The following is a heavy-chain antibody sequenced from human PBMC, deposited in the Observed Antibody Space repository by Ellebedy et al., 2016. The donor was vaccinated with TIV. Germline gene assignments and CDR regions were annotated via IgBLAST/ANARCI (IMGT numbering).Heavy chain of an antibody. CDR3: TRTVQLAFYMNV. Sequence: GRFTISRDNAKNTLYLQMNSLRAEDTAVYYCTRTVQLAFYMNVWGRGTSVTV. D-gene: IGHD3-3*02. J-gene: IGHJ6*03. V-gene: IGHV3-11*03.